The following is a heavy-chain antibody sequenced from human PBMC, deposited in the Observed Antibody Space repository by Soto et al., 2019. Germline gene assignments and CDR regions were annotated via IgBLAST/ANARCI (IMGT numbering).Heavy chain of an antibody. CDR2: ISSSGTTI. D-gene: IGHD2-2*01. Sequence: EVQLVESGGNLVQPGGSLRLSCAASGFTFSSYSMNWVRQAPGKGLEWISYISSSGTTIYYADSVEGRFTISRDNAKNSLYRQMNSLRDEDTAVYYCARAVWLVPPHYGMDVWGQGTTVTVSS. J-gene: IGHJ6*02. CDR1: GFTFSSYS. V-gene: IGHV3-48*02. CDR3: ARAVWLVPPHYGMDV.